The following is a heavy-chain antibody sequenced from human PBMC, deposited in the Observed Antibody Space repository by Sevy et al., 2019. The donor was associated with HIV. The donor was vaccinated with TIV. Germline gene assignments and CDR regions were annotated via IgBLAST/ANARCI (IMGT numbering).Heavy chain of an antibody. Sequence: GGSLRLSCAVSGFTVNTYAMSWVRQAPGKGLEWVAVIINSGGSTDYADSVRGRFSISRDNPNVYLEMNSLRVEDTAVYYCVKERVGYISSWYYFDYWGQGTLVTVSS. CDR3: VKERVGYISSWYYFDY. J-gene: IGHJ4*02. D-gene: IGHD6-13*01. CDR2: IINSGGST. V-gene: IGHV3-23*01. CDR1: GFTVNTYA.